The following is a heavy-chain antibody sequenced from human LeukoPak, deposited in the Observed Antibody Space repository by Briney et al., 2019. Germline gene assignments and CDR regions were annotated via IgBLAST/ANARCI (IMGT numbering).Heavy chain of an antibody. CDR3: ARGGWYGDY. CDR2: ISWNSGSI. Sequence: PGGSLRLSCAASGFTFDDYAMHWVRQAPGKGLEWVSGISWNSGSIGYVDSVKGRFTISKDNAKNSLYLQMNSLRAEDTAVYYCARGGWYGDYWGQGTLVTVSS. D-gene: IGHD6-19*01. J-gene: IGHJ4*02. CDR1: GFTFDDYA. V-gene: IGHV3-9*01.